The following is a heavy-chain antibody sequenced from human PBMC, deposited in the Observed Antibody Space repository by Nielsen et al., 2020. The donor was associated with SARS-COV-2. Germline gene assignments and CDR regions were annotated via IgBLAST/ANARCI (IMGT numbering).Heavy chain of an antibody. J-gene: IGHJ6*02. Sequence: VRQPPGKGLEWVAVISYDGSNKYYADSVKGRFTISRDNSKNTLYLQMNSLRAEDTAVYYCARGNKVVPAAIVHFGYYYYGMDVWGQGTTVTVSS. CDR3: ARGNKVVPAAIVHFGYYYYGMDV. CDR2: ISYDGSNK. D-gene: IGHD2-2*01. V-gene: IGHV3-30*04.